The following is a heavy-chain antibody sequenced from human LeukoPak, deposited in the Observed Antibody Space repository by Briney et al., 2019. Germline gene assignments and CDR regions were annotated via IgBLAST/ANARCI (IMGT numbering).Heavy chain of an antibody. CDR1: GFIFSSYA. Sequence: GGSLRLSCAASGFIFSSYAMSWVRQAPGKGLEWVSVISGSGDSTCYADSAKGRFTISRDNSKNTLYLQVKSLRAEDTAVYYCARSSGLGYYCSGDFCYRSLTDWGQGTLATVSS. CDR2: ISGSGDST. J-gene: IGHJ4*02. V-gene: IGHV3-23*01. D-gene: IGHD2-21*01. CDR3: ARSSGLGYYCSGDFCYRSLTD.